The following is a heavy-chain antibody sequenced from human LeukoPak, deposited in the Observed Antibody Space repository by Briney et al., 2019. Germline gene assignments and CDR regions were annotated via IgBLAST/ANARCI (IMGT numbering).Heavy chain of an antibody. CDR1: GFTVSSNY. CDR3: AKDPLRWLQSPWNYYFDY. Sequence: PGGSLRLSCAASGFTVSSNYMSWVRQAPGKGLEWVSVIYSGGSTYYADSVKGRFTISRDNSKNTLYLQMNSLRAEDTAVYYCAKDPLRWLQSPWNYYFDYWGQGTLVTVSS. CDR2: IYSGGST. D-gene: IGHD5-24*01. J-gene: IGHJ4*02. V-gene: IGHV3-66*02.